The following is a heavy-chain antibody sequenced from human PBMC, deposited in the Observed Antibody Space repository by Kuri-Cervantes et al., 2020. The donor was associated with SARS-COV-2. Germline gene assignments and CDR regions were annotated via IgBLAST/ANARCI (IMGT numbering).Heavy chain of an antibody. CDR3: ANQAAATYFDY. CDR2: ISSSSTYI. V-gene: IGHV3-21*04. CDR1: GFTFSFHS. J-gene: IGHJ4*02. D-gene: IGHD2-15*01. Sequence: GGSLRLSCAASGFTFSFHSMNWVRQAPGKGLEWVSSISSSSTYIYYPDSVKGRFTNSRDNAKNSLFLQMNGLRAEDTAVYYCANQAAATYFDYWGQGTLVTVSS.